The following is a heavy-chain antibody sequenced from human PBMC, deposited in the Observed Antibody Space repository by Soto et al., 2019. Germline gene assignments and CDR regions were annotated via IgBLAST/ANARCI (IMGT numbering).Heavy chain of an antibody. D-gene: IGHD3-10*02. CDR2: IFYSGST. Sequence: PGKGLEWIGSIFYSGSTYYNPSLKSRVPISVDTSKNQSSLKLSSGVAADTAVYFCFFFFQAEDGIRDVRSVSAFLLNRSSDL. J-gene: IGHJ2*01. V-gene: IGHV4-39*01. CDR3: FFFFQAEDGIRDVRSVSAFLLNRSSDL.